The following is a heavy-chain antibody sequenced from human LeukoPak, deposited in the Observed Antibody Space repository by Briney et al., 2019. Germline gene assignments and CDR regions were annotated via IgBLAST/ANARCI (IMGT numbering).Heavy chain of an antibody. CDR1: GGSISSSSYY. V-gene: IGHV4-39*07. Sequence: RSSETLSLTCTVSGGSISSSSYYWGWIRQPPGKGLEWIGSIYYSGSTYYKPSLKSRVTISVDTSKNQFSLKLSSVTAADTAVYYCAEGSTIFTVWGKGTTVTVSS. J-gene: IGHJ6*04. CDR3: AEGSTIFTV. D-gene: IGHD3-3*01. CDR2: IYYSGST.